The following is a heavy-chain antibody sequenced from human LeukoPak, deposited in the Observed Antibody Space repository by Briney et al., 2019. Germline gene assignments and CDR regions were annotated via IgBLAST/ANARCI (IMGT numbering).Heavy chain of an antibody. CDR2: MNSNSGNT. J-gene: IGHJ5*02. D-gene: IGHD2-2*01. Sequence: ASVKVSCKGYGYTFINHDIDWVRQAAGQGLEWMGWMNSNSGNTGYAQKFLGRVTFTRDTSISTAYMELYSLTSDDTAVYYCARGDESTSSVDPWGQGTLVTVSS. CDR1: GYTFINHD. V-gene: IGHV1-8*03. CDR3: ARGDESTSSVDP.